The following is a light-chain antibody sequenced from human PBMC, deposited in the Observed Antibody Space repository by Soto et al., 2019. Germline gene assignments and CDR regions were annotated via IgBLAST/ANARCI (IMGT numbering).Light chain of an antibody. CDR2: KAS. J-gene: IGKJ2*01. CDR3: QQYNRYPYT. V-gene: IGKV1-5*03. CDR1: QSVTSW. Sequence: DIQMTQSPSTLSASVGDRVTITCRASQSVTSWLAWYQQKPGKAPNLLIYKASSLEIGVPSRFSGSGSGTEFALTISSLQPDDFATYYCQQYNRYPYTFGQGTKLEI.